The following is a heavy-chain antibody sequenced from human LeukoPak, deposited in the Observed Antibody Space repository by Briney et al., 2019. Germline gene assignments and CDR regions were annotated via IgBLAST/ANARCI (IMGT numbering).Heavy chain of an antibody. D-gene: IGHD3-16*02. CDR2: ISASGTVI. Sequence: GGSLRLSCAASGFTFSSYAMHWVRQAPGKGLEWLSYISASGTVIYYADSVKGRFTISRDNAENSLHLNLNCLRAEDTAVYFCARETRGGTYRYNFLDYWGLGTLVTVSS. J-gene: IGHJ4*02. CDR3: ARETRGGTYRYNFLDY. V-gene: IGHV3-48*03. CDR1: GFTFSSYA.